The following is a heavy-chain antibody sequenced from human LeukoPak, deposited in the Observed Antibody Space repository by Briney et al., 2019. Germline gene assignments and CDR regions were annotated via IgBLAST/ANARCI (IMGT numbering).Heavy chain of an antibody. V-gene: IGHV4-34*01. CDR3: ARGPKRAGHWLDP. D-gene: IGHD6-19*01. CDR2: INHSGST. CDR1: GGSFSGYY. J-gene: IGHJ5*02. Sequence: SETLSLTCAVYGGSFSGYYWSWIRQPPGKGLEWIGEINHSGSTNYNPSLKSRVTISVDTSKDQFSLKLSSVTAADTAVYYCARGPKRAGHWLDPWGQGTLVTVSS.